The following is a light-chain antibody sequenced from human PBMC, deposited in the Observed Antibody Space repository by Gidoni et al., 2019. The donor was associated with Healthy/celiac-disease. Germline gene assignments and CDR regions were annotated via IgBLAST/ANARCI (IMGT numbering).Light chain of an antibody. Sequence: IPFTQSPSSLSASVGDRVTITCRASQGISSYLAWYQQKPGKAPKLLIYAASTLQSGVPSRFSGSGSGTDFTLTISSLQPEDFATYYCQQLNSYPRGTFGQGTKLEIK. CDR2: AAS. J-gene: IGKJ2*01. V-gene: IGKV1-9*01. CDR1: QGISSY. CDR3: QQLNSYPRGT.